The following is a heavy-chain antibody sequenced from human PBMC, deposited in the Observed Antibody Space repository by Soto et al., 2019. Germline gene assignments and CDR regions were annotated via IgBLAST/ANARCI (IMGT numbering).Heavy chain of an antibody. D-gene: IGHD3-22*01. CDR2: VYYSGST. Sequence: SETLSLTCSVSGGSTSSSTYHWGWIRQPPGKGLEWIGSVYYSGSTFYNPSLKNRVTISVDTSKNQFSLRLSSVTAADTAVYYCARQRRYYYDSSGYPDHWGQGTLVTVSS. V-gene: IGHV4-39*01. CDR3: ARQRRYYYDSSGYPDH. J-gene: IGHJ4*02. CDR1: GGSTSSSTYH.